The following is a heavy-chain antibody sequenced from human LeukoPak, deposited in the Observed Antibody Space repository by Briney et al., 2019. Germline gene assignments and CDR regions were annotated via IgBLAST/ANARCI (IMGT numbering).Heavy chain of an antibody. Sequence: GGSLRLSCAASGFTFSSYAMSWVRQAPGKGLEWVSAISGSGGSTYYADSVKGRFTISRDNSKNTLYLQMNSLRAEDTAVYYCAKAWSMIVVVSDYWGQRTLVTVSS. CDR1: GFTFSSYA. J-gene: IGHJ4*02. V-gene: IGHV3-23*01. CDR3: AKAWSMIVVVSDY. CDR2: ISGSGGST. D-gene: IGHD3-22*01.